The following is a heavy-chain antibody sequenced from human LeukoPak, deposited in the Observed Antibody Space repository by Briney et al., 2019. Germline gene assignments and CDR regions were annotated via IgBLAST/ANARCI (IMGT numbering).Heavy chain of an antibody. CDR1: GGSFSGYY. J-gene: IGHJ6*03. V-gene: IGHV4-34*01. Sequence: PSETLSLTCAVYGGSFSGYYWSWIRQPPGKGLDWIGEINHSGSTNYNPSLKSRVTISVDTSKNQFSLKLSSVTAADTAVYYCASITMVRGVISRYYYYYMDVWGKGTTVTVSS. CDR3: ASITMVRGVISRYYYYYMDV. D-gene: IGHD3-10*01. CDR2: INHSGST.